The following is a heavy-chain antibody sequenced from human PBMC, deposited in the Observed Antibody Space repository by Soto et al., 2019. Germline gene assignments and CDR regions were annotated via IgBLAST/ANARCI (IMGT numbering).Heavy chain of an antibody. J-gene: IGHJ2*01. D-gene: IGHD3-22*01. Sequence: GASVKVSCKASGGTFSSDGISWVRQAPGQGLEWMGGITPIFQATKYAQKFQGRVTITADESTSTAYMELSSLRSEDTAVYYCARGRDTYYYDSSGYSGWYFDLWGRGTLVTVSS. CDR2: ITPIFQAT. V-gene: IGHV1-69*13. CDR1: GGTFSSDG. CDR3: ARGRDTYYYDSSGYSGWYFDL.